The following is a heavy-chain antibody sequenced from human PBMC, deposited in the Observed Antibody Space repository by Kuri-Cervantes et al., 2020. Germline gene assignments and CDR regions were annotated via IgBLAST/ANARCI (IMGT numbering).Heavy chain of an antibody. Sequence: ASVKVSGKASGYTFTSYGISWVRQAPGQGLEWMGWMNPNSGNTGYAQKFQGRVTMTRDTSTSTVYMELSSLRSEDTAVYYCASYTTRSTGDYWGQGILVTVSS. V-gene: IGHV1-8*02. D-gene: IGHD1-1*01. CDR1: GYTFTSYG. J-gene: IGHJ4*02. CDR3: ASYTTRSTGDY. CDR2: MNPNSGNT.